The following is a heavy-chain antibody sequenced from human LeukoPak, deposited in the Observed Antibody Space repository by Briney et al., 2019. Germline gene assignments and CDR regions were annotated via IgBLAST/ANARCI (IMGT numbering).Heavy chain of an antibody. CDR1: GYTFSNYA. CDR2: INSDGSST. J-gene: IGHJ5*02. CDR3: ARDRGDGYNENWFDP. Sequence: PGGSLRLSRAASGYTFSNYAMHWVRQAPGKGLVWVSRINSDGSSTSYADSVKGRFTISRDNAKNTLYLQMNSLRAEDTAVYYCARDRGDGYNENWFDPWGQGTLVTVSS. V-gene: IGHV3-74*01. D-gene: IGHD5-24*01.